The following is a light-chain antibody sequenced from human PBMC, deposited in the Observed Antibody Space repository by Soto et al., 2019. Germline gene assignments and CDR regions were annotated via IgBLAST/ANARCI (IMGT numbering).Light chain of an antibody. CDR1: QSVSSSD. CDR2: GAS. V-gene: IGKV3-20*01. Sequence: EIVLTQSPGTLSLSPGERATLSCRASQSVSSSDLAWYQQKPGQAPRLLIYGASSRATGIPDRFSGSGSGTDFTLTISRLESEDVAVYYCQQYGTSPPYTFGQGTKLEIK. CDR3: QQYGTSPPYT. J-gene: IGKJ2*01.